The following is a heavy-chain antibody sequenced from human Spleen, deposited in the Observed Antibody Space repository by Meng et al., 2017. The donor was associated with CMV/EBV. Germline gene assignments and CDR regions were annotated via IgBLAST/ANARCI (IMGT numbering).Heavy chain of an antibody. V-gene: IGHV3-48*03. Sequence: GESLKISCAASGFTFSSYEMNWVRQAPGKGLEWISYVSTGGDITYYSDSVKGRFTISRDNAKNSLYLQMNSLRAEDTAVYYCARDGSDFWSGLGDYYYYGMDVWGQGTTVTVSS. D-gene: IGHD3-3*01. CDR1: GFTFSSYE. CDR3: ARDGSDFWSGLGDYYYYGMDV. J-gene: IGHJ6*02. CDR2: VSTGGDIT.